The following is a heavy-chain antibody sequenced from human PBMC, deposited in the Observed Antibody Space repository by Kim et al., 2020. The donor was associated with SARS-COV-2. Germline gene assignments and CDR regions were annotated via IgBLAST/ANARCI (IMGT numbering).Heavy chain of an antibody. V-gene: IGHV3-30*04. J-gene: IGHJ6*02. CDR1: GFTFSSYA. CDR3: ARENYYGSGSFYYHYYYGMDV. Sequence: GGSLRLSCAASGFTFSSYAMHWVRQAPGKGLEWVAVISYDGSNKYYADSVKGRFTISRDNSKNTLYLQMNSLRAEDTAVYYCARENYYGSGSFYYHYYYGMDVWGQGTTVTVSS. CDR2: ISYDGSNK. D-gene: IGHD3-10*01.